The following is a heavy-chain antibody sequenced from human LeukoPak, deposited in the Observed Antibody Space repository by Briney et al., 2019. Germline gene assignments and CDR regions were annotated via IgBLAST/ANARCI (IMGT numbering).Heavy chain of an antibody. Sequence: GGSLRLSCAASGFTFSSYWMSWVRQAPGKGLEWVSYISSSGSIIYYSDSVKGRFTISRDNAKNSLYLQMNSLRAEDTAVYYCARDRLRDWFDPWGQGTLVTVSS. D-gene: IGHD2-15*01. CDR2: ISSSGSII. CDR3: ARDRLRDWFDP. J-gene: IGHJ5*02. V-gene: IGHV3-48*04. CDR1: GFTFSSYW.